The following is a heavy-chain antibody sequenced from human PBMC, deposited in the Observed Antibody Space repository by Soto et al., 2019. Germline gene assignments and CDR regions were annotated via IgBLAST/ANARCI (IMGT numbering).Heavy chain of an antibody. CDR2: IYYSGST. V-gene: IGHV4-59*01. D-gene: IGHD3-3*01. Sequence: SETLSLTCTVSGGSISSYYWSWIRQPPGKGLEWIGYIYYSGSTNYNPSLKSRVTISVDTSKNQFSLKLSSVTAAETAVYYCERDKIGSITIFGVDRYGMDVWGQGTTVTVSS. J-gene: IGHJ6*02. CDR1: GGSISSYY. CDR3: ERDKIGSITIFGVDRYGMDV.